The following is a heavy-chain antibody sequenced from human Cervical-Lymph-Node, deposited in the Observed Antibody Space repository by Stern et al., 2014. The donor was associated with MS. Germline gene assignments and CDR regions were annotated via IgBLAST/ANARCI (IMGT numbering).Heavy chain of an antibody. V-gene: IGHV3-48*01. Sequence: EVHLVESGGGLVRPGGSLRLSCAASGFTFSNYNMKWVRQTPEKGLEWVAYISSSSSVIFYADSVEGRFTISRDNAKKSLFLQMDSLRAEDTALYYCARVGTEAVYFYGMDVWGQGTTVTVSS. CDR3: ARVGTEAVYFYGMDV. J-gene: IGHJ6*02. D-gene: IGHD6-19*01. CDR2: ISSSSSVI. CDR1: GFTFSNYN.